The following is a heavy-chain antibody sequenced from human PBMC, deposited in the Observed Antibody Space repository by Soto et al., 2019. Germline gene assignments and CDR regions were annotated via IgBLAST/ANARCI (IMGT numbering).Heavy chain of an antibody. J-gene: IGHJ3*02. V-gene: IGHV3-30-3*01. CDR1: GFTFSSYA. CDR3: DGSSSYLDAFDI. D-gene: IGHD6-6*01. Sequence: QSGGSLRLSCAASGFTFSSYATHWVRQAPGKGLEWVAVISYDGSNKYYADSVKGRFTISRDNSKNTLYLQMNSLRAEDTAVYYCDGSSSYLDAFDIWGQGTMVTVSS. CDR2: ISYDGSNK.